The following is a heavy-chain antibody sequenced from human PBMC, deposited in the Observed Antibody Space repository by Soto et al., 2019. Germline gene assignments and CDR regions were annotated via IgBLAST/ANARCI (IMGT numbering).Heavy chain of an antibody. CDR3: AFLDTSLDFDF. Sequence: GESLKISCKGSGYRITSYLISWVRQMPGKGLERMGRIDPSNSYTHYSPSFHGHVTISADNSISTAYLQWSNLRASDTAIYYCAFLDTSLDFDFWGQGTLVTVSS. CDR1: GYRITSYL. J-gene: IGHJ4*02. D-gene: IGHD3-3*02. CDR2: IDPSNSYT. V-gene: IGHV5-10-1*01.